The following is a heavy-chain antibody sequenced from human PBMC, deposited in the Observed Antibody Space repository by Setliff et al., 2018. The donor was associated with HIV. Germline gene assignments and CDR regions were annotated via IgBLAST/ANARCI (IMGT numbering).Heavy chain of an antibody. D-gene: IGHD2-8*02. J-gene: IGHJ6*03. CDR2: LRQDVYKD. CDR3: AKDAGYCSGESCYFYMDV. CDR1: GFIFENHA. Sequence: GGSLRLSCVVSGFIFENHAMHWVRRAPGKGLEWLTLLRQDVYKDYYGDSVKGRFTITRDNSKKTLYLYMNNLRSEDTAVYYCAKDAGYCSGESCYFYMDVWGKGTTVTVSS. V-gene: IGHV3-30*02.